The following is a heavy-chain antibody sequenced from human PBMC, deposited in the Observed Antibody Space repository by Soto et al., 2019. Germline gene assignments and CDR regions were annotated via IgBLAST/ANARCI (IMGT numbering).Heavy chain of an antibody. CDR3: AREVSSDYDILSSLGYGMDV. CDR2: IYTSGST. CDR1: GGSISSYY. Sequence: SETLSLTCTVSGGSISSYYWSWIRQPAGKGLEWIGRIYTSGSTNYNPSLKSRVTMSVDTSKNQFSLKLSSVTAADTAVYYCAREVSSDYDILSSLGYGMDVWGQGTTVTVSS. J-gene: IGHJ6*02. D-gene: IGHD3-9*01. V-gene: IGHV4-4*07.